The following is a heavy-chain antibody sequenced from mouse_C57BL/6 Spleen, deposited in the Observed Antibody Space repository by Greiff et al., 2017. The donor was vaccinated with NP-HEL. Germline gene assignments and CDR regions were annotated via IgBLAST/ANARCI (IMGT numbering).Heavy chain of an antibody. CDR3: ARWEKSFGWDVGFAY. V-gene: IGHV1-69*01. CDR1: GYTFTSYW. D-gene: IGHD4-1*01. Sequence: VQLQQPGAELVMPGASVKLSCKASGYTFTSYWMHWVKQRPGQGLEWIGEIDPSDSYTNYNQKFKGKSTLTVDKSSSTAYMQLSSLTSEDSAVYYCARWEKSFGWDVGFAYWGQGTLVTVSA. CDR2: IDPSDSYT. J-gene: IGHJ3*01.